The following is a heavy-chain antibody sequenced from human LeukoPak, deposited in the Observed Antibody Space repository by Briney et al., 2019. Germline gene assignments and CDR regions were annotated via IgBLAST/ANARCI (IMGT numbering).Heavy chain of an antibody. CDR3: AGVPFGFPYYYGMDV. J-gene: IGHJ6*02. V-gene: IGHV4-59*08. CDR1: GGSISSYY. D-gene: IGHD3-16*01. CDR2: IYFSETT. Sequence: SETLSLTCTVSGGSISSYYWSWIRQPPGKGLEWIGYIYFSETTNYNPSLKSRVTITVDTSNKQFSLKLSSVTAADTAVYYCAGVPFGFPYYYGMDVWGQGTTVTVSS.